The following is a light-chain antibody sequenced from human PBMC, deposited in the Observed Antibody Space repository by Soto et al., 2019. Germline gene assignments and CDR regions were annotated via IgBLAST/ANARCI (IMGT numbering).Light chain of an antibody. Sequence: EIVLAQCPATLSVSPGERASLSYRASQSVNSNLAWYQQKAGQAPRLLTYGTSTRATGIPARFSGSGSGTDFTLTISSLQFEDFAVYYCQQYNNWPRTFGQGTKVDI. CDR3: QQYNNWPRT. V-gene: IGKV3-15*01. J-gene: IGKJ1*01. CDR2: GTS. CDR1: QSVNSN.